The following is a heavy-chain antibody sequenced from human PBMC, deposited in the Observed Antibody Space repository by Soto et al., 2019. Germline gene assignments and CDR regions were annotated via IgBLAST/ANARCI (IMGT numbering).Heavy chain of an antibody. J-gene: IGHJ4*02. V-gene: IGHV3-33*01. D-gene: IGHD2-15*01. CDR1: GFTFSTYG. CDR2: IWYDGSNK. Sequence: PGGSLRLSCAASGFTFSTYGMHWVRQAPGKGLEWVAVIWYDGSNKYYADSVKGRFTISRDNSKNTLYLQMNSLRAEDTAVYYCERDGAGGSLGFDYWGQGTLVTVSS. CDR3: ERDGAGGSLGFDY.